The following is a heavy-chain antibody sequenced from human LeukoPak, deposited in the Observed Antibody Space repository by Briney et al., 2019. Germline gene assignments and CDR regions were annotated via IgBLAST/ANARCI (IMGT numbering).Heavy chain of an antibody. CDR3: ARVLNQLGPPYYYYYMDV. CDR1: GFTFSSYG. Sequence: PGGSLRLSRAASGFTFSSYGIHWVRQAPGKGLEWVAFIHYDGSVKYYADSVKGRFTISRDNSENTLYLQMNSLRAEDTAVYYCARVLNQLGPPYYYYYMDVWGKGTTVTISS. CDR2: IHYDGSVK. V-gene: IGHV3-30*02. J-gene: IGHJ6*03. D-gene: IGHD7-27*01.